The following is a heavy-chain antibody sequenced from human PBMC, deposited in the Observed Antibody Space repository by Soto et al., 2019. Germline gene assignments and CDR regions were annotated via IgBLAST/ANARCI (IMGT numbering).Heavy chain of an antibody. CDR2: IYYSGTT. J-gene: IGHJ4*02. Sequence: SETLSLTCTVSGGSINVGGYYWSWIRQHPEKGLEWIGYIYYSGTTHYNPSLKSRVTISVDTSKNQFFLKVNSVTAADTAVYYCATSPAYYFDSWGQGTQVTAPQ. CDR1: GGSINVGGYY. V-gene: IGHV4-31*03. CDR3: ATSPAYYFDS.